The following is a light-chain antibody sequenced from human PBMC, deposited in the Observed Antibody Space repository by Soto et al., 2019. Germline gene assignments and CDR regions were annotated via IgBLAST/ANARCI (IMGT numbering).Light chain of an antibody. CDR3: QEYNNYWT. CDR1: QTISRW. V-gene: IGKV1-5*02. CDR2: TAS. Sequence: IQMTQSPSTLSGSVGHRVTIICRASQTISRWLAWYQQKPGKAPRLLIYTASTLESGVPSRFSASGSGTEFTLTISSLHPDDFATYYCQEYNNYWTFGQGTKVDIK. J-gene: IGKJ1*01.